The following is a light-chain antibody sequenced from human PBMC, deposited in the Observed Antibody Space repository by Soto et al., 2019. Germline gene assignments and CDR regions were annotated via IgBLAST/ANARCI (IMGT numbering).Light chain of an antibody. CDR2: DVS. Sequence: DVQMTQSPSTLSAAVGDRVTITCRASQSINNLLAWYQQKQGKATKFLIYDVSTLESGVPSRFRGSGSGTELTITISRLQPEDCATDYCQQYDSYPLTFGGGTKVDIK. J-gene: IGKJ4*01. V-gene: IGKV1-5*01. CDR3: QQYDSYPLT. CDR1: QSINNL.